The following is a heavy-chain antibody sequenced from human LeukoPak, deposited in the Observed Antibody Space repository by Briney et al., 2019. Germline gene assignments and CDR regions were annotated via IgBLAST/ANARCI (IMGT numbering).Heavy chain of an antibody. CDR1: GFTFSSYG. Sequence: GGSLRLSCAASGFTFSSYGMHWVRQAPGKGLXXXXXXXXXXXNKYYADSVKGRFTISRDNSKNTLYLQMNRLRAEDTAVYYCARDGPLGSYDSSGYYYGLFDYWGQGTLVTVSS. J-gene: IGHJ4*02. V-gene: IGHV3-33*01. CDR2: XXXXXXNK. CDR3: ARDGPLGSYDSSGYYYGLFDY. D-gene: IGHD3-22*01.